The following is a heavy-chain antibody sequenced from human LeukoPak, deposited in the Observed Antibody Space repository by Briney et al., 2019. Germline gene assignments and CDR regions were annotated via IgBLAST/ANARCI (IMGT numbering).Heavy chain of an antibody. J-gene: IGHJ6*03. D-gene: IGHD5-18*01. CDR1: GGTFSSYA. Sequence: SVKVSCKASGGTFSSYAISWVRQAPGQGLEWMGGIIPIFGTANYAQKFQGRVTITADESTSKAYMELSSLRSEDTAVYYCAREGNGVDTAMVIASVYYYYMDVWGKGTTVTVSS. CDR2: IIPIFGTA. V-gene: IGHV1-69*01. CDR3: AREGNGVDTAMVIASVYYYYMDV.